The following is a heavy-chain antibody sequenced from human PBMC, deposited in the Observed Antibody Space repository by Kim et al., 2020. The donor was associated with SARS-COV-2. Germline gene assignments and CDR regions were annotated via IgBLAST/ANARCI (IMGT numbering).Heavy chain of an antibody. D-gene: IGHD2-2*01. CDR3: AKELSVVVVPAAKMDV. Sequence: SGKGRFTISRENSKNTLYLQMNSLRAEDTAVYYCAKELSVVVVPAAKMDVWGKGTTVTVSS. V-gene: IGHV3-30*02. J-gene: IGHJ6*04.